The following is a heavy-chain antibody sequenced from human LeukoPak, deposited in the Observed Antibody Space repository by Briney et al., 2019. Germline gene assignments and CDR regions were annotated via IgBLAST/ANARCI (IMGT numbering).Heavy chain of an antibody. Sequence: GGSLRLSFAASGFTFSDYYMSWIRQAPGKGLEWVSYISSSGSTIYYADSVKGRFTISRDNAKNSLYLQMNSLRAEDTAVYYCARDGYCSSTSCYKPTGTTLDYWGQGTLVTVSS. CDR2: ISSSGSTI. J-gene: IGHJ4*02. D-gene: IGHD2-2*03. CDR1: GFTFSDYY. CDR3: ARDGYCSSTSCYKPTGTTLDY. V-gene: IGHV3-11*04.